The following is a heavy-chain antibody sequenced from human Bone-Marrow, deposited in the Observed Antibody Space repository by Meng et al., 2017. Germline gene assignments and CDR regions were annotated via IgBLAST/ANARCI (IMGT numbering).Heavy chain of an antibody. CDR1: GFSLSTSGVG. J-gene: IGHJ4*02. V-gene: IGHV2-5*02. D-gene: IGHD3-3*01. Sequence: SGPTLVKPTQTLTLTCTFSGFSLSTSGVGVGWIRQPPGKALEWLALIYWDDDKRYSPSLKSRPTITKDTSKNQVVLTMTNMDPVDTATYYCARRTWSGYYFYFDYWGQGTLVTVSS. CDR2: IYWDDDK. CDR3: ARRTWSGYYFYFDY.